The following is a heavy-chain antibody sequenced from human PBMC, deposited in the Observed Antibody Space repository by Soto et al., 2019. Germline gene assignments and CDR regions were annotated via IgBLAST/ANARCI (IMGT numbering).Heavy chain of an antibody. Sequence: RASVKVSCKASGYTFTSYYMHWVRQAPGQGLEWMGIINPSGGSTSYAQKFQGRVTMTRDTSTSTVYMELSSLRSEDTAVYYCARDLEINYYYGSGSYSYFDYWGQGTLVTVSS. V-gene: IGHV1-46*01. J-gene: IGHJ4*02. D-gene: IGHD3-10*01. CDR3: ARDLEINYYYGSGSYSYFDY. CDR1: GYTFTSYY. CDR2: INPSGGST.